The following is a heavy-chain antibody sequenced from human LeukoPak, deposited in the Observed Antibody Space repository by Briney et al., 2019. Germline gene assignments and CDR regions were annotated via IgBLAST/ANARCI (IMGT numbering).Heavy chain of an antibody. Sequence: GESLEISFKGSGYRFTSYWIGWVRPMPGKGLEWMGIIYPGDSDTRYSPSFQGQVTISADKSISTAYLQWSSLKASDTAMYYCARHEGFGELSPGFDYWGQGTLVTVSS. CDR3: ARHEGFGELSPGFDY. V-gene: IGHV5-51*01. J-gene: IGHJ4*02. CDR1: GYRFTSYW. D-gene: IGHD3-10*01. CDR2: IYPGDSDT.